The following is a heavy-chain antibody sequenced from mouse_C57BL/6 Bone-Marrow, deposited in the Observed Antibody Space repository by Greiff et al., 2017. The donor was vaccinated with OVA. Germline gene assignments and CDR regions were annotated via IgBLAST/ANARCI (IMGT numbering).Heavy chain of an antibody. J-gene: IGHJ4*01. V-gene: IGHV5-15*01. Sequence: EVKLMESGGGLVQPGGSLKLSCAASGFTFSDYGMAWVRQAPRKGPEWVAFISNLAYSIYYADTVTGRFTISRENAKNTLYLEMSSLRSEDTAMYYCARHGDYDDGGYYAMDYWGQGTSVTVSS. CDR1: GFTFSDYG. CDR3: ARHGDYDDGGYYAMDY. CDR2: ISNLAYSI. D-gene: IGHD2-4*01.